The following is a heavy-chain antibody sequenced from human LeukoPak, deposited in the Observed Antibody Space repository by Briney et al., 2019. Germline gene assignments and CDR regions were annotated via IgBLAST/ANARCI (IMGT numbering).Heavy chain of an antibody. CDR3: ARDCITMVRGVITTTYFDY. CDR1: GFTVSSNY. V-gene: IGHV3-53*01. D-gene: IGHD3-10*01. Sequence: GGSLRLSCAASGFTVSSNYMSWVRQAPGKGLEWVSVIYSGGSTYYADSVKGRFTISRDNSKNTLYLQMNSLRAEDTAVYYCARDCITMVRGVITTTYFDYWGQGTLVTVSS. CDR2: IYSGGST. J-gene: IGHJ4*02.